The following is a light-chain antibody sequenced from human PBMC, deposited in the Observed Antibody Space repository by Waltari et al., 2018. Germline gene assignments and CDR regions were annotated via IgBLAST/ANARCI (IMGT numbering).Light chain of an antibody. CDR1: SSDVGSYNS. CDR3: SSQSSDNVVL. Sequence: QSALTQPASVSGSPGQSITISCTGTSSDVGSYNSVSWYQDHPGQGPKVIIYDFSERPSGVAARFSGYKYGNTASLTISALQAEDEDDYYCSSQSSDNVVLFGGGTKVTVL. CDR2: DFS. J-gene: IGLJ3*02. V-gene: IGLV2-14*03.